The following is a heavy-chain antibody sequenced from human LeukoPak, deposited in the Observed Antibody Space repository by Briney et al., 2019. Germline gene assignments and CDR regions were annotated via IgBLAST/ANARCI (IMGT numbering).Heavy chain of an antibody. Sequence: SVKVSCKASGGTFSSYAISWVRQAPGQGLEWMGRIIPIFGTANYAQKFQGRVTITTDESTSTAYMELSSLRSEDTAVYYCARAHDSSGYYYVGYFQHWGQGTLVTVSS. CDR3: ARAHDSSGYYYVGYFQH. V-gene: IGHV1-69*05. CDR2: IIPIFGTA. D-gene: IGHD3-22*01. J-gene: IGHJ1*01. CDR1: GGTFSSYA.